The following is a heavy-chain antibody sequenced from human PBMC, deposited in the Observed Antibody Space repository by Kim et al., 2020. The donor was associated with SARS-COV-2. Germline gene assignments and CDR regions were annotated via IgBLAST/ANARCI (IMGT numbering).Heavy chain of an antibody. V-gene: IGHV5-51*01. D-gene: IGHD6-19*01. Sequence: DCPSFQGPVTISADKSISTAYLQWSSLKASDTAMYYCARYIAVASYFDYWGQGTLVTVSS. J-gene: IGHJ4*02. CDR3: ARYIAVASYFDY.